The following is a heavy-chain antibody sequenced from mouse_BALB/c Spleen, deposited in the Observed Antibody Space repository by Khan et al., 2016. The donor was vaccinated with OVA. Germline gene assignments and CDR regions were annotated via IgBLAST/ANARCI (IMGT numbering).Heavy chain of an antibody. Sequence: DVMLVESGGDLVKPGGSLKLSCAASGFTFSSYSMSWVRQTPDKRLEWVATISSGGDYTYYPDSVKGRFTISRDNAKNTLYLQLSSLQSEDTAMCYCASHLTGSFAYWGQGTLVTVSA. CDR2: ISSGGDYT. D-gene: IGHD4-1*01. CDR1: GFTFSSYS. J-gene: IGHJ3*01. V-gene: IGHV5-6*02. CDR3: ASHLTGSFAY.